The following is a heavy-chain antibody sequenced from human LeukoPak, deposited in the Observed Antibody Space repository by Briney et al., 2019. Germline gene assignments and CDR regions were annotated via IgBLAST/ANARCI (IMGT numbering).Heavy chain of an antibody. J-gene: IGHJ6*02. CDR3: ARSVGSYCSSTSCYNYYYYGMDV. CDR2: ISYDGSNK. D-gene: IGHD2-2*02. V-gene: IGHV3-30*03. Sequence: PGGSLRLSCAASGFTFSSYGMHWVRQAPGKGLEWVAVISYDGSNKYYADSVKGRFTISRDNSKNTLYLQMNSLTAADTAVYYCARSVGSYCSSTSCYNYYYYGMDVWGQGTTVTVSS. CDR1: GFTFSSYG.